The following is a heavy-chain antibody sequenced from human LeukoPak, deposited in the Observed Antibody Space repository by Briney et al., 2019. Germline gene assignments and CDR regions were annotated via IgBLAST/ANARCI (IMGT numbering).Heavy chain of an antibody. CDR2: INPSGGT. CDR1: GYTFTSYY. CDR3: AREGVVGTGLNY. Sequence: ASVKVSCKASGYTFTSYYMHWVRQAPGQGLEWMGIINPSGGTSYAQKLQGRIIMTRDTSTVYMELSSLRSEDTAVYYCAREGVVGTGLNYWGQGTLVTVSS. J-gene: IGHJ4*02. D-gene: IGHD2-2*01. V-gene: IGHV1-46*01.